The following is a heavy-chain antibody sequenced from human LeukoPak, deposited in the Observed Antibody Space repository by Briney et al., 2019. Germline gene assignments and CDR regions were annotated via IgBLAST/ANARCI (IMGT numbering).Heavy chain of an antibody. V-gene: IGHV1-58*01. CDR3: AALKQTRIPRGNY. Sequence: SVKVSCKASGFTFTSSAVQWVRQARGQRLEWIGWIVVGSGNTNYAQKFQERVTITRDMSTSTAYMELSSLRSEDTAVYYCAALKQTRIPRGNYGGQGPLVPFSS. CDR1: GFTFTSSA. D-gene: IGHD2/OR15-2a*01. CDR2: IVVGSGNT. J-gene: IGHJ4*02.